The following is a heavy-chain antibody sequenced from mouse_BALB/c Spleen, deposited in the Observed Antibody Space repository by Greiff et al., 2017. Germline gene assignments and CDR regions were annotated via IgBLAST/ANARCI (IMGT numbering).Heavy chain of an antibody. D-gene: IGHD1-2*01. CDR3: AREITTANYFDY. J-gene: IGHJ2*01. V-gene: IGHV5-6-5*01. CDR1: GFTFSSYA. Sequence: EVQLVESGGGLVKPGGSLKLSCAASGFTFSSYAMSWVRQTPEKRLEWVASISSGGSTYYPDSVKGRFTISRDNARNILYLQMSSLRSEDTAMYYCAREITTANYFDYWGQGTTLTVSS. CDR2: ISSGGST.